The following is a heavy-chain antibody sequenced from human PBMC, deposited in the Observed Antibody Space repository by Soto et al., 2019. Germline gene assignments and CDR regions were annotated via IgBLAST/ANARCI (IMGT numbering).Heavy chain of an antibody. CDR2: INNRADTT. CDR1: GLSLSDYG. V-gene: IGHV3-48*02. Sequence: GGSLRLSCAASGLSLSDYGMNWVRQAPGRGLEWISYINNRADTTNYADSVKGRFTISRDNAKNSLYLQMNSLRDEDTAVYHCERGGYVLRRFDNWGQGARVTVSS. CDR3: ERGGYVLRRFDN. J-gene: IGHJ4*02. D-gene: IGHD2-15*01.